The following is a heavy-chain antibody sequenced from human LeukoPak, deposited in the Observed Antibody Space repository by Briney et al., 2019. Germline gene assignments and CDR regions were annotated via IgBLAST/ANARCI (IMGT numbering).Heavy chain of an antibody. J-gene: IGHJ4*02. Sequence: MPSETLSLTCTVSGGSINNYYWSWIRQSPGKGLEWIGYIYYTGSTDSSPSLKSRITISVDTSKNQFSLKLNSVTAADTALYYCARGKLHSSGWYPFDYWGQGTLVTVSS. CDR2: IYYTGST. CDR1: GGSINNYY. CDR3: ARGKLHSSGWYPFDY. D-gene: IGHD6-19*01. V-gene: IGHV4-59*01.